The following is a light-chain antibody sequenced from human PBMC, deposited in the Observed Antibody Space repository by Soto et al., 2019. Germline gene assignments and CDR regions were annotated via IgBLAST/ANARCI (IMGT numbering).Light chain of an antibody. CDR2: LNNDGSH. CDR3: QTWGTGILV. Sequence: QSVLTQSPSASASLGASVKLTCTLSSGHSSYAIAWHQQQPEKGPRYLMKLNNDGSHNKGDGIPDRFSGSSSGAERYLTISSLQSEDEADYYGQTWGTGILVFGGGTKLTVL. CDR1: SGHSSYA. V-gene: IGLV4-69*01. J-gene: IGLJ3*02.